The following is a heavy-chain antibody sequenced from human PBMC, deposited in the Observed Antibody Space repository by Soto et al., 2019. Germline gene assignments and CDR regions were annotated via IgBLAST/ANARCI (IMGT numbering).Heavy chain of an antibody. CDR1: GFTVSGNY. Sequence: GGSLRLSCAASGFTVSGNYMSWVRQAPGKGLEWVSVIYSGGSTYYADSVKGRFTISRDNSKNTLYLQMNSLRAEDTAVYYCARTPREDLYFDYWGQGTLVTVSS. CDR2: IYSGGST. J-gene: IGHJ4*02. V-gene: IGHV3-53*01. CDR3: ARTPREDLYFDY.